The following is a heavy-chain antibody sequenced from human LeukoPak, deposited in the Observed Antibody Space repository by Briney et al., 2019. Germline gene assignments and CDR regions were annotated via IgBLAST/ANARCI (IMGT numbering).Heavy chain of an antibody. J-gene: IGHJ6*02. CDR1: GYTFTSYG. V-gene: IGHV1-18*01. CDR3: ARVLWKGIAAVTYYYYYYGMDV. CDR2: ISAYNGNT. D-gene: IGHD6-13*01. Sequence: ASVKVSCKASGYTFTSYGISWVRQAPGQGLEWMGWISAYNGNTNYAQKLQGRVTMTTDTSTSTAYMELRSLRSDDTAVYYCARVLWKGIAAVTYYYYYYGMDVWGQGTTVTVSS.